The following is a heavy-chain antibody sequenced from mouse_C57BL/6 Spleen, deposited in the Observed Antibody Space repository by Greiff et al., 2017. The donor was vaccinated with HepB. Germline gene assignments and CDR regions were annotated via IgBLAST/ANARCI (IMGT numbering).Heavy chain of an antibody. V-gene: IGHV1-31*01. D-gene: IGHD2-4*01. CDR3: VRGYYDYDGNYYAMDY. J-gene: IGHJ4*01. Sequence: DVQLQESGPELVKPGASVKISCKASGYSFTGYYMHWVKQSHGNILDWIGYIYPYNGVSSYNQKFKGKATLTVDKSSSTAYMELRSLTSEDSAVYYCVRGYYDYDGNYYAMDYWGQGTSVTVSS. CDR1: GYSFTGYY. CDR2: IYPYNGVS.